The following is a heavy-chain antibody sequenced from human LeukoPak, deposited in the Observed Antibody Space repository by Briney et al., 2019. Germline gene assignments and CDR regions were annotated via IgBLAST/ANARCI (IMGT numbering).Heavy chain of an antibody. CDR2: IYTSGST. Sequence: SGTLSLTCTVSGGSISSGSYYWSWIRQPAGKGLEWIGRIYTSGSTNYNPSLKSRVTISVDTSKNQFSLKLSSVTAADTAVYYCARARLDSRYNWFDPWGQGTLVTVSS. CDR1: GGSISSGSYY. J-gene: IGHJ5*02. D-gene: IGHD6-13*01. V-gene: IGHV4-61*02. CDR3: ARARLDSRYNWFDP.